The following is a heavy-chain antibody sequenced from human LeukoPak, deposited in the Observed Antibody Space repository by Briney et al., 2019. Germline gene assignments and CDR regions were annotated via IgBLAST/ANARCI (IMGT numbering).Heavy chain of an antibody. V-gene: IGHV4-39*07. Sequence: SETLSLTCTVSGGSISSSSYYWGWIRQPPGKGLEWIGEINHSGSTNYNPSLKSRVTISVDTSKNQFSLKLSSVTAADTAVYYCAGDSSGTIPEDYWGQGTLVTVSS. D-gene: IGHD3-22*01. CDR2: INHSGST. J-gene: IGHJ4*02. CDR3: AGDSSGTIPEDY. CDR1: GGSISSSSYY.